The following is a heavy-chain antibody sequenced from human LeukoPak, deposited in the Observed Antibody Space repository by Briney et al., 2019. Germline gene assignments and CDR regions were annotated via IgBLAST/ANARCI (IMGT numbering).Heavy chain of an antibody. CDR1: GFTFSSYA. CDR3: AKEASFALTLTL. Sequence: PGGSLRLSCAASGFTFSSYAMTWVRQAPGKGLEWVSSISGSGDYTNYAGSVKGRFTISRDNSKNTLYLQMNSLRAEDTAVYYCAKEASFALTLTLWGQGTMVTVSS. CDR2: ISGSGDYT. V-gene: IGHV3-23*01. J-gene: IGHJ3*01. D-gene: IGHD1-14*01.